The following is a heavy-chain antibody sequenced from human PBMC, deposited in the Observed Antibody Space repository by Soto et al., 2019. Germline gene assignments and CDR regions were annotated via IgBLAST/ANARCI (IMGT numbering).Heavy chain of an antibody. Sequence: GSGRLSCXASGFTFSNAWMSWVRQAPGKGLEWVGRIKSKTDGGTTDYAAPVKGRFTISRDDSKNTLYLQMNSLKTEDTAVYYCTTHLTYYYGSGSLGDDYWGQGTLVT. D-gene: IGHD3-10*01. V-gene: IGHV3-15*01. CDR2: IKSKTDGGTT. CDR3: TTHLTYYYGSGSLGDDY. CDR1: GFTFSNAW. J-gene: IGHJ4*02.